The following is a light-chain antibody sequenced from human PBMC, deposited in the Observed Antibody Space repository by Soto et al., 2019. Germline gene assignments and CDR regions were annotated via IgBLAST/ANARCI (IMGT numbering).Light chain of an antibody. CDR3: VLYMGGGVGV. CDR1: SGSVSTSYY. CDR2: NTN. J-gene: IGLJ3*02. V-gene: IGLV8-61*01. Sequence: QAVVTQEQSFSVSPGRTVTLTCGLSSGSVSTSYYPSWYQQTPGQAPRTLIYNTNTRSSGVPDRFSGSILGNKAALTITGAQADDESDYYCVLYMGGGVGVFGGGTKLTVL.